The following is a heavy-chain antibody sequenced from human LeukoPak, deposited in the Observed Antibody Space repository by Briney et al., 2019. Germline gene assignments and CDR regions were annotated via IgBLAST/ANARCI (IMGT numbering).Heavy chain of an antibody. CDR3: ARVLLRTGIPEGFDP. V-gene: IGHV1-2*02. D-gene: IGHD1-14*01. Sequence: ASVKVSCKASGHTFGDHYMHWVRQPPGQGLEWMGWINPNSGGTKYAQRFQGRVTMTRDTSISTAYMELRRLRSGDTAVYYCARVLLRTGIPEGFDPWGQGTLVTVSS. CDR1: GHTFGDHY. J-gene: IGHJ5*02. CDR2: INPNSGGT.